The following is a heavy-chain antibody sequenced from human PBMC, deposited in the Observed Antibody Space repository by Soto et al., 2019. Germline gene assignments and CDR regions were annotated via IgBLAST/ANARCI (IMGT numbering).Heavy chain of an antibody. Sequence: SETLCLTWTVSDGSMTKYYWTWGRLSPGKGLEWIGNVHHTGRTTVIPSLKNRVTMSVDTSKDQFSLSLTSATAADTAFYVCARDSLREHFTIYGIPTNAFDVSGQGTMVTVS. D-gene: IGHD3-3*02. CDR2: VHHTGRT. CDR3: ARDSLREHFTIYGIPTNAFDV. J-gene: IGHJ3*01. CDR1: DGSMTKYY. V-gene: IGHV4-59*13.